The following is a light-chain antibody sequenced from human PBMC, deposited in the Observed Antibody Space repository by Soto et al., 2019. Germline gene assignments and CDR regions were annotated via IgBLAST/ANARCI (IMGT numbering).Light chain of an antibody. CDR1: SSDVGGYNH. CDR2: ELS. V-gene: IGLV2-14*01. Sequence: QSALTQPASVSGSPGQSITISCTGTSSDVGGYNHVSWYQQYPGKAPKVIIYELSNRPSGISNRFSGSKSGNTASLTISGLQAEDEADYYCSSYTSSSTLLYVFGTATKLTV. CDR3: SSYTSSSTLLYV. J-gene: IGLJ1*01.